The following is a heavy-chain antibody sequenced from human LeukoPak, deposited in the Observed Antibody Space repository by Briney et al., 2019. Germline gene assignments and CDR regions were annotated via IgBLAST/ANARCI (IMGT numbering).Heavy chain of an antibody. CDR1: GFTFSSYA. CDR3: ASEFADIVVVPAAVNYYYYGMDV. CDR2: ISYDGSNK. J-gene: IGHJ6*02. V-gene: IGHV3-30-3*01. D-gene: IGHD2-2*01. Sequence: GGSLRLSCAASGFTFSSYAMHWVRQAPGKGLEWVAVISYDGSNKYYADSVKGRFTISRDNSKNTLYLQMNSLRAEDTAVYYCASEFADIVVVPAAVNYYYYGMDVWGQGTTVTVSS.